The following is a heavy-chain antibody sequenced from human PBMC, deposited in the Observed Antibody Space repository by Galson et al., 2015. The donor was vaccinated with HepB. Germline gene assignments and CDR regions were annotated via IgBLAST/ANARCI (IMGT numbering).Heavy chain of an antibody. J-gene: IGHJ4*02. V-gene: IGHV4-4*07. CDR3: ASGPAAILDY. CDR1: SGYY. Sequence: SGYYWSWIRQPAGKGLEWIGRIYTSGSTNYNPSLKSRVTMSVDRSKNQFSLKLSSVTAADTAVYYCASGPAAILDYWGQGTLVTVSS. CDR2: IYTSGST. D-gene: IGHD2-2*01.